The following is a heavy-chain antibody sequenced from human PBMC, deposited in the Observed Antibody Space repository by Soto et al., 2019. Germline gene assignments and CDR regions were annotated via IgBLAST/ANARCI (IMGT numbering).Heavy chain of an antibody. V-gene: IGHV1-46*01. CDR1: GYTFTSYY. J-gene: IGHJ1*01. CDR2: INPSGGST. CDR3: AADPSTGHAQRPQGFQH. Sequence: ASVKVSCKASGYTFTSYYMHWVRHAPGQGLEWMGIINPSGGSTSYAQKFQGRVTMTRDTSTSTVYMELSSLRSEDTAVYYCAADPSTGHAQRPQGFQHWGQGTLVTVSS. D-gene: IGHD2-2*01.